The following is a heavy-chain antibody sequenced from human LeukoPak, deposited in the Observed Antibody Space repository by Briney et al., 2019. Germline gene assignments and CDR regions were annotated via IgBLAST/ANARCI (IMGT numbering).Heavy chain of an antibody. CDR2: IYYSGST. CDR1: GGSISSRSYY. CDR3: ASRGGCSGTSCYNWFDP. V-gene: IGHV4-39*07. J-gene: IGHJ5*02. D-gene: IGHD2-2*01. Sequence: SGAPSLTCTVSGGSISSRSYYWGWIRQPPGKGLEWVGKIYYSGSTYYNPSLKSRVTISVDTSKNQFSLKLSPVTAADTAVYYCASRGGCSGTSCYNWFDPWGQGTLVTVSS.